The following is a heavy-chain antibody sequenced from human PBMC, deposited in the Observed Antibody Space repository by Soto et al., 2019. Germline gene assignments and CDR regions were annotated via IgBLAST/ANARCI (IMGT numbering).Heavy chain of an antibody. Sequence: GGSPSLSSAASGSTVSSIYMSWVRQAPGKGLEWVSVIYSGGSTYYADSVKGRFTISRDNSKNTLYLQMNSLRAEDTAVYYCARNYDFWSSYYYMDVWGKGTTVTVSS. CDR3: ARNYDFWSSYYYMDV. J-gene: IGHJ6*03. CDR1: GSTVSSIY. D-gene: IGHD3-3*01. V-gene: IGHV3-66*01. CDR2: IYSGGST.